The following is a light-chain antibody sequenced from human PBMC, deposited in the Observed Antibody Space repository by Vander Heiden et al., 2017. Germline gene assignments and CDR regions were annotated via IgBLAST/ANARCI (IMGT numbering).Light chain of an antibody. CDR2: WAS. CDR1: QNVLYSSNNKNY. J-gene: IGKJ2*01. Sequence: DLAMTQSPDSLAGSMGERAAINCKSSQNVLYSSNNKNYLAWYQQKPGQPPKLLIYWASTREAGVPDRCSGSGSGTDFTLTISSRQAEDVAVYYCQQYDTHPYTFGQGTKLEIK. CDR3: QQYDTHPYT. V-gene: IGKV4-1*01.